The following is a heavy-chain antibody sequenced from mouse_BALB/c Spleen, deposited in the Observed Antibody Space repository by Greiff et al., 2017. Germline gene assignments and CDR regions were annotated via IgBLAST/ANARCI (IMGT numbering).Heavy chain of an antibody. V-gene: IGHV5-17*02. Sequence: EVMLVESGGGLVQPGGSRKLSCAASGFTFSSFGMHWVRQAPEKGLEWVAYISSGSSTIYYADTVKGRFTISRDNPKNTLFLQMTSLRSEDTAMYYCARSGGYDGFAYWGQGTLVTVSA. CDR1: GFTFSSFG. CDR3: ARSGGYDGFAY. J-gene: IGHJ3*01. D-gene: IGHD2-2*01. CDR2: ISSGSSTI.